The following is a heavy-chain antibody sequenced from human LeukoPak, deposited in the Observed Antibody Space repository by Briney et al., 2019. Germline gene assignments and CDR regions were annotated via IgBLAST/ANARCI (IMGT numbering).Heavy chain of an antibody. V-gene: IGHV4-39*07. CDR2: IYYSGST. J-gene: IGHJ4*02. CDR3: ARRAGAYSHPYDY. CDR1: GASISSRSYY. D-gene: IGHD4/OR15-4a*01. Sequence: PSETLSLTCTVSGASISSRSYYWVWIRQPPGKGLEWIGSIYYSGSTYYNPSLKSRVTISVDTSKNQFSLKLSSVTAADTAVYYCARRAGAYSHPYDYWGQGTLVTVSS.